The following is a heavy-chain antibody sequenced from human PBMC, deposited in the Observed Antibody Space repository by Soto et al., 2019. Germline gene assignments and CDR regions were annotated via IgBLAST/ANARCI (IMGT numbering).Heavy chain of an antibody. CDR3: ASAGGGKWFDP. D-gene: IGHD3-16*01. Sequence: QVQLVQSGAEVKKPGASVKVSCKASGYTFTSYYMHWVRQAPGQGLEWMGIINPSGGSTSYAQKCQGRVTMTRDTSTSTVYMELSSLRSEDTAVYYCASAGGGKWFDPWGQGTLVTVSS. V-gene: IGHV1-46*01. J-gene: IGHJ5*02. CDR1: GYTFTSYY. CDR2: INPSGGST.